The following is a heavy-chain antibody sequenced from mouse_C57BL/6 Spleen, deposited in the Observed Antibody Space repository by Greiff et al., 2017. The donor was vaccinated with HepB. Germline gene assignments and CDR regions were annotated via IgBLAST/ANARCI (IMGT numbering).Heavy chain of an antibody. Sequence: EVKLVESGGGLVQPGGSLSLSCAASGFTFTDYYMSWVRQPPGKALEWLGFIRNKANGYTTDYSASVKGRFTISSDNSQSILYLQMNALRAEDSATYSCARYYYGSSYFDYWGQGTTLTVSS. CDR3: ARYYYGSSYFDY. V-gene: IGHV7-3*01. J-gene: IGHJ2*01. CDR2: IRNKANGYTT. CDR1: GFTFTDYY. D-gene: IGHD1-1*01.